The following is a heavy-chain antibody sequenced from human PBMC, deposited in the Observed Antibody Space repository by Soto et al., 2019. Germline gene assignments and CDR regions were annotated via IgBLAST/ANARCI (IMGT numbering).Heavy chain of an antibody. CDR3: ARGDSHCS. J-gene: IGHJ5*02. D-gene: IGHD5-18*01. V-gene: IGHV3-30-3*01. CDR2: ISYDGSNK. CDR1: GFTFSSYA. Sequence: QVQLVESGGGVVQPGRSLRLSCAASGFTFSSYAMHWVRQAPGKGLEWVAVISYDGSNKYYADSVKGRFTISRDNSKNTLYLQMNSLRAEDTAVYYCARGDSHCSWGQGTLVTVSS.